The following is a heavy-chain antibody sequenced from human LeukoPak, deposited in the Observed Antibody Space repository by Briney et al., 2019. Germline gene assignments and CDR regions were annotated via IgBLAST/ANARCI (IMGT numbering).Heavy chain of an antibody. CDR1: GYTFSNYG. D-gene: IGHD4-17*01. CDR3: ARDSSTVTTDY. J-gene: IGHJ4*02. V-gene: IGHV1-18*01. Sequence: ASVKVSCKASGYTFSNYGISWVRQAPGQGLEWMGWISAYNGNTNYAQKLQGRVTMTTDTSTSTAYMELRSLRSDDTAVYYCARDSSTVTTDYWGQGTLVTVSS. CDR2: ISAYNGNT.